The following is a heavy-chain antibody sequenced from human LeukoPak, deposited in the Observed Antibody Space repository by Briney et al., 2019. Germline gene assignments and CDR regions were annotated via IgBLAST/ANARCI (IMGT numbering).Heavy chain of an antibody. CDR1: GGSISSYY. V-gene: IGHV4-59*01. J-gene: IGHJ5*02. CDR3: ARGAWGVYSSSWGTPQVGWFDP. Sequence: SETLSLTCTVSGGSISSYYWSWIRQPPGKGLEWIGYIYYSGSTNYNPSPTSGVTISVDTSKNQCSLKLSSVTAADTAVYYCARGAWGVYSSSWGTPQVGWFDPWGQGTLVTVSS. CDR2: IYYSGST. D-gene: IGHD6-6*01.